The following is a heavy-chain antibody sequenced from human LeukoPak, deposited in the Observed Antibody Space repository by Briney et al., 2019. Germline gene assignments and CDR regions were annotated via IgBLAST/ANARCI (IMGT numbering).Heavy chain of an antibody. D-gene: IGHD5-12*01. CDR2: IKQDGSEK. J-gene: IGHJ4*02. CDR3: AKDRHSGYDREQFDY. CDR1: GFTFSSYW. V-gene: IGHV3-7*01. Sequence: GGSLRLSCAASGFTFSSYWMSWVRQAPGKGLEWVANIKQDGSEKYYADSVKGRFTISRDNSKNTLYLQMNSLRAEDTAVYYCAKDRHSGYDREQFDYWGQGTLVTVSS.